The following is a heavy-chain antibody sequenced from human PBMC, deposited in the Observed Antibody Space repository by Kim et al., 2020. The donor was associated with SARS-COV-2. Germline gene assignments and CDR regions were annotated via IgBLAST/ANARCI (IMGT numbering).Heavy chain of an antibody. V-gene: IGHV3-53*01. Sequence: GGSLRLSCAASGFTVSSNYMSWVRQAPGKWLEWVSVIYSVGSTYFADSVKGRFTFSRDNSKNTLYLQFNSLTAKDTAWYYCSTAFYVRYSFYSCFDFSG. CDR2: IYSVGST. D-gene: IGHD3-10*02. J-gene: IGHJ4*01. CDR1: GFTVSSNY. CDR3: STAFYVRYSFYSCFDF.